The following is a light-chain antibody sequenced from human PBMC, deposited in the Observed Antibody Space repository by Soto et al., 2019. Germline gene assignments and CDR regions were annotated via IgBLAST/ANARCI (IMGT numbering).Light chain of an antibody. Sequence: QSALTQPASVSGSPGQSITISGSGTRSDIGRYNYVAWYQQFPGKTPKILIYAVSNGPSGVSSRFSGSKSGNTASLTISGLQAEDEADYYCISYTGSGSSYVFRRGTKLTVL. CDR2: AVS. CDR3: ISYTGSGSSYV. V-gene: IGLV2-14*01. CDR1: RSDIGRYNY. J-gene: IGLJ1*01.